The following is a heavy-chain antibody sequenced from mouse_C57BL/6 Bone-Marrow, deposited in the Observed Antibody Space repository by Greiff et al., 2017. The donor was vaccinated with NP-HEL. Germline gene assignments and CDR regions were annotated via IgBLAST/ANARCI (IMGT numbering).Heavy chain of an antibody. J-gene: IGHJ3*01. CDR1: GYTFTSYW. CDR2: IYPSDSET. V-gene: IGHV1-61*01. Sequence: QVQLQQPGAELVRPGSSVQLSCKASGYTFTSYWMAWVKQRPGQGLEWIGNIYPSDSETHYNQKFKDKATLTVDKSSSTAYMQLSSLTSEDSAVYYCARDSSGYAYWGQGTLVTVSA. CDR3: ARDSSGYAY. D-gene: IGHD3-2*02.